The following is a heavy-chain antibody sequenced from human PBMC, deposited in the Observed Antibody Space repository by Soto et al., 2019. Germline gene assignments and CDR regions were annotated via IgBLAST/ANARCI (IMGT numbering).Heavy chain of an antibody. Sequence: ASVKVSCKASGGTFSSYAISWVRQAPGQGLEWMGGIIPIFGTANYAQKFQGRVTITADESTSTAYMELSSLRSEDTAVYYCAKLLQGPEAPIITMIVATPDAFDIWGQGTMVTVSS. CDR1: GGTFSSYA. D-gene: IGHD3-22*01. V-gene: IGHV1-69*13. J-gene: IGHJ3*02. CDR2: IIPIFGTA. CDR3: AKLLQGPEAPIITMIVATPDAFDI.